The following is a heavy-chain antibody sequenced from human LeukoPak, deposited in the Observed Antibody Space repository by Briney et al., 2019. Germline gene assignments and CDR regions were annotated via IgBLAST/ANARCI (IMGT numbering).Heavy chain of an antibody. V-gene: IGHV3-33*06. CDR2: VWYDGSKR. J-gene: IGHJ5*02. CDR3: AKDHGRRYCSSTSCYTPDNWFDP. Sequence: GRSLRLSCVASGFTFNRYGMHWARQAPGKGLEWVAVVWYDGSKRYYADSVKGRFTISREDSKNTLYLQMNSLRAEDTAVYYCAKDHGRRYCSSTSCYTPDNWFDPWGQGTLVTVSS. CDR1: GFTFNRYG. D-gene: IGHD2-2*02.